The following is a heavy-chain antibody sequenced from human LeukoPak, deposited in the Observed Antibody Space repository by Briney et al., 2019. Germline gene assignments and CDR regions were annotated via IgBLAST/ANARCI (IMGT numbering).Heavy chain of an antibody. Sequence: SETLSLTCTVSGGSVSSGSYYWSWIRQPPGKGLEWIGNIYHSGSTYYNPSLKSRVTISVDRSKNQFSLELSSVTAADTAVYYCARALSGYYGSGSYTSAFDIWGPGTMVTVSS. J-gene: IGHJ3*02. V-gene: IGHV4-30-2*01. CDR3: ARALSGYYGSGSYTSAFDI. D-gene: IGHD3-10*01. CDR2: IYHSGST. CDR1: GGSVSSGSYY.